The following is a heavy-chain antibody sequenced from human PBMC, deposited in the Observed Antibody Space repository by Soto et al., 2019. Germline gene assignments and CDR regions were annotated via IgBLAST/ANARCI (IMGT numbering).Heavy chain of an antibody. D-gene: IGHD6-6*01. V-gene: IGHV3-53*01. CDR3: ARVGIAARPSVGYFDY. J-gene: IGHJ4*02. CDR1: GFTVSSNY. CDR2: IYSGGST. Sequence: GGSLRLSCAASGFTVSSNYMSWVRQAPGKGLEWVSVIYSGGSTYYADSVKGRFTISRDNSKNTLYLQMNSLRAEDTAVYYCARVGIAARPSVGYFDYWGQGTLVTVYS.